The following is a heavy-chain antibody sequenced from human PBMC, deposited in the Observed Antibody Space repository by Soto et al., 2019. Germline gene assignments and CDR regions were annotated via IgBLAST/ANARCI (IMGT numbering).Heavy chain of an antibody. CDR1: GFTFSSYW. CDR2: INSDGSST. D-gene: IGHD2-2*01. CDR3: ARACSSTSCYYGMDV. V-gene: IGHV3-74*01. J-gene: IGHJ6*02. Sequence: PGGSLRLSCAASGFTFSSYWMHWVRQAPGKGLVWVSRINSDGSSTSYADSVKGRFTISRDNAKNTLYLQMNSLRAEDTAVYYCARACSSTSCYYGMDVWGQGTTVTVSS.